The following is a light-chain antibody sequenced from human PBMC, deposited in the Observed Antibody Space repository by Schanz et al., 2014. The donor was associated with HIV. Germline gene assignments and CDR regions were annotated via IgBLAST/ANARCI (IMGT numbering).Light chain of an antibody. CDR2: EVT. J-gene: IGLJ3*02. CDR1: GTDVGGYNH. V-gene: IGLV2-8*01. Sequence: QSALTQPPSASGSPGQSVTISCTGTGTDVGGYNHPSWYQQHPGEAPKLIIYEVTKRPSGVPDRFSGSKSGRTASLTVSGLQAEDEADYYCASYTGSNQGVFGGGTKVTVL. CDR3: ASYTGSNQGV.